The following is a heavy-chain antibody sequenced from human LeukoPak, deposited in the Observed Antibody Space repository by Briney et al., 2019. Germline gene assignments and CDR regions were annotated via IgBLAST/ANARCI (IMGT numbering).Heavy chain of an antibody. CDR1: GFTFSGYS. CDR3: ARDPIYCSSTSCYSD. Sequence: GGSLRLSCAASGFTFSGYSMNWVRQAPGKGLEWVSSISSSSSYIYYADSVKGRFTISRDNAKNSLYLQMNSLRAEDTAVYYCARDPIYCSSTSCYSDWGQGTLVTVSS. V-gene: IGHV3-21*01. J-gene: IGHJ4*02. CDR2: ISSSSSYI. D-gene: IGHD2-2*01.